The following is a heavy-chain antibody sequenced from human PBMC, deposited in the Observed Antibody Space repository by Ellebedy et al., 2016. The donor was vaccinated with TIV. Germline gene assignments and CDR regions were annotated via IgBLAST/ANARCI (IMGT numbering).Heavy chain of an antibody. CDR2: ISYDGSNK. CDR3: ASLGPTEGAAAGVYDP. Sequence: GESLKISXAASGFTFSSYGMHWVRQAPGKGLEWVAVISYDGSNKYYADSVKGRFTISRDNAKNSLYLQMNSLRAEDTAVYYCASLGPTEGAAAGVYDPWGQGTLVTVSS. V-gene: IGHV3-30*03. J-gene: IGHJ5*02. D-gene: IGHD6-13*01. CDR1: GFTFSSYG.